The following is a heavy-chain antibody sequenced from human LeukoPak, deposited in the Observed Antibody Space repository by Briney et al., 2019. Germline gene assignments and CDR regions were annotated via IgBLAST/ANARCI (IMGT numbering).Heavy chain of an antibody. D-gene: IGHD6-19*01. Sequence: SETLSLTCAVSGYSISSGYYWSWIRPPPGKGLEWIGYIYYSGSTYYNPSLKSRVTISVDTSKNQFSLKLSSVTAADTAVYYCARDQWLFPDYWGQGTLVTVSS. CDR2: IYYSGST. J-gene: IGHJ4*02. CDR3: ARDQWLFPDY. V-gene: IGHV4-30-4*08. CDR1: GYSISSGYY.